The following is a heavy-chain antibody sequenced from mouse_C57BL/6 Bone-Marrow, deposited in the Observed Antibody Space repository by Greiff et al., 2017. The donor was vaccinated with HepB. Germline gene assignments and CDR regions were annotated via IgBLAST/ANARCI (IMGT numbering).Heavy chain of an antibody. Sequence: VQLQESGAELAKPGASVKLSCKASGYTFTSYWMHWVKQRPGQGLEWIGYINPSSGYTKYNQKFKDKATLTADKSSSTAYMQLNSLTYEDSAVYYCARKCIYYYGSSYVFGAMDYWGQGTSVTVSS. D-gene: IGHD1-1*01. CDR3: ARKCIYYYGSSYVFGAMDY. J-gene: IGHJ4*01. V-gene: IGHV1-7*01. CDR1: GYTFTSYW. CDR2: INPSSGYT.